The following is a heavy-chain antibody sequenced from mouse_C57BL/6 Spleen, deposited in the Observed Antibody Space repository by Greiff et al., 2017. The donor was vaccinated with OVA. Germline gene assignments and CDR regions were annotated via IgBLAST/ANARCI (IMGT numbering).Heavy chain of an antibody. CDR3: ARRGYYLDV. CDR2: ISSGGSYT. V-gene: IGHV5-6*02. D-gene: IGHD2-2*01. Sequence: EVKLVESGGDLVKPGGSLKLSCAASGFTFSSYGMSWVRQTPDKRLEWVATISSGGSYTYYPDSVKGRFTISRDNAKNTLYLQMSSLKSEDTAMYYCARRGYYLDVWGTGTTVTVSS. CDR1: GFTFSSYG. J-gene: IGHJ1*03.